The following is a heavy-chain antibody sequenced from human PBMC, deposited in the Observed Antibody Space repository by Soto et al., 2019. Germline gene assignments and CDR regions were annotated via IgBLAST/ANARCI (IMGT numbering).Heavy chain of an antibody. D-gene: IGHD3-22*01. CDR1: GGSISSSSYY. V-gene: IGHV4-39*01. CDR2: IYYSGST. CDR3: ARSYLHSGYYAACDD. Sequence: QLQLQESGPGLVKPSETLSLTCTVSGGSISSSSYYWGWIRQPPGKGLEWIGSIYYSGSTYYNPSLKRRVTXPXAXSXXQSSLKLSSVTAAYAAWYYCARSYLHSGYYAACDDWGQGTLVTVSS. J-gene: IGHJ4*02.